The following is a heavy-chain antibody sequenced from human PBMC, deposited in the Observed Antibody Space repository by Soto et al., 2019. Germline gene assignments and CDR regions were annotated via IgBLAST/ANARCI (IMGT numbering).Heavy chain of an antibody. V-gene: IGHV5-51*01. CDR2: IHPGDSDT. Sequence: GESLKISCKGSGYFFSSQWIAWVRLMPGKGLEWMGIIHPGDSDTRYSPSFQGQVTISVDGSISTAYLQWSSLKASDTAMYYCARHKVAGYYYYGMDVWGQGTTVTVSS. CDR1: GYFFSSQW. J-gene: IGHJ6*02. D-gene: IGHD6-19*01. CDR3: ARHKVAGYYYYGMDV.